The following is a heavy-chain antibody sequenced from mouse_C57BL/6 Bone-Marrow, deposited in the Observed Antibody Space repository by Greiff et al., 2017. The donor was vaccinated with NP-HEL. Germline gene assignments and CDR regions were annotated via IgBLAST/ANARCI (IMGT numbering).Heavy chain of an antibody. Sequence: QVQLKQSGAELAKPGASVKLSCKASGYTFTSYWMHWVKQRPGQGLEWIGYINPSSGYTKYNQKFKDKATLTADKSSSTAYMQLSSLHSDDSAVFYCARNNYGSSDTYWGQGTTLTVSS. CDR3: ARNNYGSSDTY. CDR2: INPSSGYT. D-gene: IGHD1-1*01. CDR1: GYTFTSYW. J-gene: IGHJ2*01. V-gene: IGHV1-7*01.